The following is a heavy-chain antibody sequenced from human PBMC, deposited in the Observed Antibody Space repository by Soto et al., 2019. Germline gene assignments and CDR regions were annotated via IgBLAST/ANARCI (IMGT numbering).Heavy chain of an antibody. Sequence: QVQLVESGGGVVQPGKSLRLSCAASGLTFITSSMHWVRQAPGKGLEWMAFISHDGTSKYYADSVKGRFTISRDISKNPLYLQMNSLTPEDTAVYYCARVGPGRSGGFEYWGQGTLVTVSS. CDR2: ISHDGTSK. J-gene: IGHJ4*02. CDR3: ARVGPGRSGGFEY. V-gene: IGHV3-30*14. D-gene: IGHD3-3*01. CDR1: GLTFITSS.